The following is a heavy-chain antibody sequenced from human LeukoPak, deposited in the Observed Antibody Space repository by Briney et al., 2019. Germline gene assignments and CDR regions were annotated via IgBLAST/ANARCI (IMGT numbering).Heavy chain of an antibody. J-gene: IGHJ4*02. CDR1: GFTFSSYN. CDR2: ISSSSTVI. V-gene: IGHV3-48*04. CDR3: AKEFYFDY. Sequence: QPGGSLRLSCAASGFTFSSYNMNWVRQAPGKGLEWVSFISSSSTVIYYADSVKGRFTISRDNSKNSLYLQMNSLRTEDTALYYCAKEFYFDYWGQGTLVTVSS.